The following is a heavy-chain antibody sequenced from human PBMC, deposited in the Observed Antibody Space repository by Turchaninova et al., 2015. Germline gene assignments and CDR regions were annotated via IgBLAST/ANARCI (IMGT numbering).Heavy chain of an antibody. Sequence: EVQLVQSGAEVKKPGESLKISCKGSGYSFTSYWIGWVRQMPGKGLEGMGIVSSGDSYPRSCRCFQGQCPRAADPFRHGSVRKAAETAMYYCTRGRGRGRCVGWWYFDLWGRGTLVTVSS. CDR2: VSSGDSYP. CDR1: GYSFTSYW. D-gene: IGHD3-16*01. J-gene: IGHJ2*01. V-gene: IGHV5-51*01. CDR3: TRGRGRGRCVGWWYFDL.